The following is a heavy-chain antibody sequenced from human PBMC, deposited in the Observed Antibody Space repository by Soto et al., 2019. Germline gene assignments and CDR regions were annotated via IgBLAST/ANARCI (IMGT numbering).Heavy chain of an antibody. V-gene: IGHV3-21*01. Sequence: EVQLVESGGGLVNPGGSLRLSCVVSGFPFSTSNTNWVLQAPGKGLEWVSFISRSITYIYYADSVKGRFTISRDDAENSLFLQMNSLRAEDTAVYYCARGVLPISSTSWFDPWGQGTLVTVSS. CDR3: ARGVLPISSTSWFDP. J-gene: IGHJ5*02. CDR1: GFPFSTSN. CDR2: ISRSITYI. D-gene: IGHD3-16*01.